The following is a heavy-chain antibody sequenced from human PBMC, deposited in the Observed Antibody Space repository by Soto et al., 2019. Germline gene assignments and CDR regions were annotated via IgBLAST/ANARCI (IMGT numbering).Heavy chain of an antibody. CDR2: IYYSGST. CDR3: VPLTGAGYFDY. D-gene: IGHD1-26*01. CDR1: GGSISSGGYY. Sequence: TLSLTCTVSGGSISSGGYYWSWIRQHPGKGLEWIGYIYYSGSTYYNPSLKSRVTISVDTSKNQFSLKLSSVTAADTAVYYCVPLTGAGYFDYWGQGTLVTVSS. V-gene: IGHV4-31*03. J-gene: IGHJ4*02.